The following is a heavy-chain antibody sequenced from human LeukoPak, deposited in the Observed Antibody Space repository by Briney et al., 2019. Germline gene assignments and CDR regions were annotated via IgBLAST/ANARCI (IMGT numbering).Heavy chain of an antibody. CDR1: GGSISSYY. CDR2: IYTSGST. V-gene: IGHV4-4*07. CDR3: ARVYYSSSYDYRYFDL. D-gene: IGHD6-13*01. J-gene: IGHJ2*01. Sequence: PSETLSLTCTVSGGSISSYYWSWIRQPAGKGLEWIGRIYTSGSTNYNPSLKSRVTMSVDTSKNQFSLKLSSVTAADTAVYYCARVYYSSSYDYRYFDLWGRGTLVTVSS.